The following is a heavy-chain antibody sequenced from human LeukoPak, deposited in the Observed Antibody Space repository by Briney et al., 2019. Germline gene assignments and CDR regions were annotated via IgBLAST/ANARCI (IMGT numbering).Heavy chain of an antibody. CDR1: GYTFTGYY. J-gene: IGHJ4*02. CDR2: INPNSGGT. Sequence: ASVKVSCKASGYTFTGYYMHWVPQAPGQGLEWMGWINPNSGGTNYAQKFQGRVTVTRDTSISTAYMELSRLRSDDTAVYYCARGFYVWGSYRSPPFDYWGQGTLVTVSS. D-gene: IGHD3-16*02. CDR3: ARGFYVWGSYRSPPFDY. V-gene: IGHV1-2*02.